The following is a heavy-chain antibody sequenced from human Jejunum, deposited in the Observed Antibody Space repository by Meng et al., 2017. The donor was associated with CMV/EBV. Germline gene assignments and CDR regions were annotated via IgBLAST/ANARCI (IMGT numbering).Heavy chain of an antibody. CDR2: MFYSGST. D-gene: IGHD5-12*01. CDR1: YY. CDR3: AHRVGRGYHPKGYYFYHMDV. J-gene: IGHJ6*02. V-gene: IGHV4-31*02. Sequence: YYWCWLRQHPERGLEWIAYMFYSGSTYYNPSLKSRITMSVDRSQNQFSLKLSSVTAADTATYYCAHRVGRGYHPKGYYFYHMDVWGQGTTVTVSS.